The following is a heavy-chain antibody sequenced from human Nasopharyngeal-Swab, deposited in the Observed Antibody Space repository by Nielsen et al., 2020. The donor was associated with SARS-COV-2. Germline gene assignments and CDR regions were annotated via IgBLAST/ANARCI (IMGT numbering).Heavy chain of an antibody. CDR3: ARLWCRNTALFQYHYALAV. D-gene: IGHD2-21*01. CDR2: IFSYDEK. V-gene: IGHV2-26*01. Sequence: WIRQPPVKALEWLAHIFSYDEKAYNTSLETRRTISKDTSKSQVVLTVTNMDPVDTATYYCARLWCRNTALFQYHYALAVWGQATTVTVSS. J-gene: IGHJ6*02.